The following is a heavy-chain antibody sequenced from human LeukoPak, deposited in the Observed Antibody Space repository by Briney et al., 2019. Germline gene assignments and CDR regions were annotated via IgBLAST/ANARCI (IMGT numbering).Heavy chain of an antibody. CDR2: IDPNSGAT. V-gene: IGHV1-2*02. D-gene: IGHD3-10*01. CDR1: GHDFSGYY. Sequence: ASVKVSCKTSGHDFSGYYMHWVRQAPGQGLEWMGWIDPNSGATKYAPKFQGRVTMTRDTSIIASYMELNILKFDDTAVYFCARGFGQTSGTDYWGQGTLITVSA. J-gene: IGHJ4*02. CDR3: ARGFGQTSGTDY.